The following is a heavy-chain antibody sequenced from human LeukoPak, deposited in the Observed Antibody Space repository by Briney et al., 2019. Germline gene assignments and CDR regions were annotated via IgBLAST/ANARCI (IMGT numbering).Heavy chain of an antibody. J-gene: IGHJ6*02. D-gene: IGHD6-13*01. CDR1: GFTFSSYA. CDR3: AKDSEGQQLVHYYYGMDV. CDR2: ISGSGGST. V-gene: IGHV3-23*01. Sequence: GGSLRLSCAASGFTFSSYAMSWIRQAPGKGLEWVSAISGSGGSTYYADSVKGRFTISRDNSKNTLYLQMYSLRAEDTAVYYCAKDSEGQQLVHYYYGMDVWGQGTTVTVSS.